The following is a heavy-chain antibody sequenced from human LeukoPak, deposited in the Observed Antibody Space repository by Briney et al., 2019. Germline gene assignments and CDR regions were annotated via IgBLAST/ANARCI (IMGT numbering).Heavy chain of an antibody. CDR1: GFTFTSSA. CDR3: ARDAFSGENYGDYVKPPEY. Sequence: GASVKVSCKASGFTFTSSAMQWVRQARGQRLEWIGWIVVGSGNTNYAQKFQERVTITRDMSTSTAYMELSSLRSEDTAVYYCARDAFSGENYGDYVKPPEYWGQGTLVTVSS. J-gene: IGHJ4*02. V-gene: IGHV1-58*02. CDR2: IVVGSGNT. D-gene: IGHD4-17*01.